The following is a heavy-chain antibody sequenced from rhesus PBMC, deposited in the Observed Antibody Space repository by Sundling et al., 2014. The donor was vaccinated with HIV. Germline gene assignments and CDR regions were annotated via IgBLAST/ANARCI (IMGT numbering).Heavy chain of an antibody. Sequence: QVQLQESGPGPVKPSETLSLTCAVSGYSIFNAYGWSWIRQPPGKGLEWIGYIGGSSGNTYYNPSLKSRVTISTDTSKNQFSLKLSSVTAADTAVYYCARDELLTALVTFDYWGQGVLVTVSS. J-gene: IGHJ4*01. CDR2: IGGSSGNT. D-gene: IGHD2-15*01. CDR1: GYSIFNAYG. V-gene: IGHV4-127*01. CDR3: ARDELLTALVTFDY.